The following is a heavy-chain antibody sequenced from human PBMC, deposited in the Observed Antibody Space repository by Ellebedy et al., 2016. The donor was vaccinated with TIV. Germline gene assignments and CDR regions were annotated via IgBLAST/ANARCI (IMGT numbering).Heavy chain of an antibody. D-gene: IGHD3-10*01. CDR2: INHRGGP. J-gene: IGHJ4*02. CDR1: LPSLSGYS. Sequence: SETLSLTXEIDLPSLSGYSLAWVRQPPGKGLEWIGDINHRGGPRYISSLKSRVTISLDTSRKHFSLIITSVTAADTAVYYCASGSMVRGLAGWGQGTLVSVSS. CDR3: ASGSMVRGLAG. V-gene: IGHV4-34*01.